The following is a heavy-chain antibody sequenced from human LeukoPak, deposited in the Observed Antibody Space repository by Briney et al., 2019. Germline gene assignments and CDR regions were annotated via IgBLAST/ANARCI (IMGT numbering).Heavy chain of an antibody. CDR3: ARTHGAAAGTDSFDY. V-gene: IGHV4-34*01. CDR2: INHSGST. CDR1: GGSFSGYY. D-gene: IGHD6-13*01. Sequence: SETLSLTCAVYGGSFSGYYWSWIRQPPGKGLEWIGEINHSGSTNYNPSLKSRVTISVDTSKNQFSLKLSSVTAADTAVYYCARTHGAAAGTDSFDYWGQGTLVTVSS. J-gene: IGHJ4*02.